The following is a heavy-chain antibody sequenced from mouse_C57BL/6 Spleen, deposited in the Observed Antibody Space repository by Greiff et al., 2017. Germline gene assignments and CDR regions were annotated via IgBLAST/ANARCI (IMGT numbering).Heavy chain of an antibody. CDR2: INPNNGGT. D-gene: IGHD1-1*01. CDR1: GYTFTDYN. CDR3: ARGGSSYGWYFDV. V-gene: IGHV1-18*01. J-gene: IGHJ1*03. Sequence: VQLKESGPELVKPGASVKIPCKASGYTFTDYNMDWVKQSHGKSLEWIGDINPNNGGTIYNQKFKGKATLTADKSSSTAYMELRSLTSEDSAVYFCARGGSSYGWYFDVWGTGTTVTVSS.